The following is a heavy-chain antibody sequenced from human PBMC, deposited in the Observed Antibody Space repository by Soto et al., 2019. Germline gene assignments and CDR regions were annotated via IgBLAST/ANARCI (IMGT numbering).Heavy chain of an antibody. V-gene: IGHV4-61*01. D-gene: IGHD3-10*01. Sequence: SETLSLTCSVSDGSVNSGNYQWSWIRQLPGKGLEWIGYIYYSGTAHYNPSLKSRVTISLDKSKNQFSLKLSSVTAADTAVYYCARAFGERWGQGTLVTVSS. CDR3: ARAFGER. J-gene: IGHJ4*02. CDR1: DGSVNSGNYQ. CDR2: IYYSGTA.